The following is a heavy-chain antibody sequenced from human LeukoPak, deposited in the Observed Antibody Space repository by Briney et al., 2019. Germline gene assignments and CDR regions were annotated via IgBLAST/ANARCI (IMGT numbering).Heavy chain of an antibody. Sequence: ASVKVSCKASGYTFTSYYMHWVRQAPGQGLEWMGIINPSGGSTSYAQKFQGRVTMTRDTSTSTVYMELSSLRSEDTAVYYCARDPVVVVPAAIYCYYGMDVWGQGTTVTVSS. CDR2: INPSGGST. J-gene: IGHJ6*02. V-gene: IGHV1-46*01. D-gene: IGHD2-2*01. CDR3: ARDPVVVVPAAIYCYYGMDV. CDR1: GYTFTSYY.